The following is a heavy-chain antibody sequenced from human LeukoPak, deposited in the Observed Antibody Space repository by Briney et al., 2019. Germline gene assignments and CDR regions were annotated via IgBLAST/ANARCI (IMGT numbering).Heavy chain of an antibody. V-gene: IGHV4-61*02. Sequence: SQTLSLTSTVYGDSLISDSYEWSWIRQTAGKGLEWIARIYACGSTTYNVSLKSRLTISIDTHKNQFSLRLSSVTDADTALYYCAGTRRYCSGGSCYNWFDPWGQGILVTVSS. CDR1: GDSLISDSYE. J-gene: IGHJ5*02. D-gene: IGHD2-15*01. CDR3: AGTRRYCSGGSCYNWFDP. CDR2: IYACGST.